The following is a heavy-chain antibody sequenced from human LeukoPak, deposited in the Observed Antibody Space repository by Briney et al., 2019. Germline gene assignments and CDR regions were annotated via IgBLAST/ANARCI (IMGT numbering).Heavy chain of an antibody. CDR3: ARIGIRRRWRPEY. J-gene: IGHJ4*02. Sequence: SETLSLTCIVFLLSISMYQWSWVRQPAGKGLEWIGQIHTSGSTNYNPPLKSRVTMSIDTRENQLSLTIRSVSAQDTRVYYSARIGIRRRWRPEYWGQGTLVTVSS. CDR1: LLSISMYQ. V-gene: IGHV4-4*07. CDR2: IHTSGST. D-gene: IGHD3-3*02.